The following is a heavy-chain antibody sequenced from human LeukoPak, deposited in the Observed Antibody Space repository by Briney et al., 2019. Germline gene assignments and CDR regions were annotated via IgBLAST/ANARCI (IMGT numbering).Heavy chain of an antibody. V-gene: IGHV3-66*01. CDR2: IYSGGST. CDR1: GFTVSSNY. Sequence: PGGSLTLSCAASGFTVSSNYMSWVRQAPGKGLEWVSVIYSGGSTYYADSVKGRFTISRDNSKNTLYLQMNSLRAEDTAVYYCARSLATVTTYPDAFDIWGQGTMVTVSS. CDR3: ARSLATVTTYPDAFDI. J-gene: IGHJ3*02. D-gene: IGHD4-17*01.